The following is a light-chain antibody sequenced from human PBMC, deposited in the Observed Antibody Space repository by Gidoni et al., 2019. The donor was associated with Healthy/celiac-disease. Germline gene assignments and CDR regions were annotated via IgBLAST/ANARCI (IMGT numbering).Light chain of an antibody. CDR3: QHYGSSSET. Sequence: EIVLTQSPGTLSLSPGERATRSCRASQTVTNRHLAWYQQKPGQAPGLLIYGASTRATGIPDRFSGSGSGTDFALTISRLEPEDFAVYYCQHYGSSSETFGQGTKVEIK. V-gene: IGKV3-20*01. CDR1: QTVTNRH. J-gene: IGKJ1*01. CDR2: GAS.